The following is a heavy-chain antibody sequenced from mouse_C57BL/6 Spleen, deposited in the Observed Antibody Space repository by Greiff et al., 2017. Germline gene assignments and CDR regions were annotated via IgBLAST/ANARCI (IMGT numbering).Heavy chain of an antibody. D-gene: IGHD2-13*01. CDR3: ARGRLGRDLYYFAY. J-gene: IGHJ2*01. CDR2: IYPGSGST. CDR1: GYTFTSYW. Sequence: QVQLQQPGAELVKPGASVKMSCTASGYTFTSYWITWVKQRPGQGLEWIGYIYPGSGSTNYNEKFKCKATLTVDTSSSTAYMQLSSLTSEDAAVYDCARGRLGRDLYYFAYWGQGTTLTVSA. V-gene: IGHV1-55*01.